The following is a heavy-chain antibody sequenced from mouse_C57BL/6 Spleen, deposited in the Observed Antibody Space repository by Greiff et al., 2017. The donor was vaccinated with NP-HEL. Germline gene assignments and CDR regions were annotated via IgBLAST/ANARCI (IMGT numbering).Heavy chain of an antibody. CDR2: IYPGSGST. J-gene: IGHJ2*01. CDR1: GYTFTSYW. Sequence: QVQLQQPGAELVKPGASVKMSCKASGYTFTSYWITWVKQRPGQGLEWIGDIYPGSGSTNYNEKFKSKATLTVDTSSSTAYMQLSSLTSEDSAVYYCARKAIFRGSFDYWGQGTTLTVSS. V-gene: IGHV1-55*01. CDR3: ARKAIFRGSFDY.